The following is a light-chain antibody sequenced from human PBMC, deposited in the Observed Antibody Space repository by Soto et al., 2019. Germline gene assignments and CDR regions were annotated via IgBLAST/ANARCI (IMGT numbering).Light chain of an antibody. CDR2: GDS. Sequence: SSELTQPPSVSVAPGQTARIACGGNNIRGKSVHWYQQKPGQAPVLVVYGDSDRPSGIPERFSGSNSGNTATLTISRVEAGDEADYYCQVWDSSSDHPVFGGGTQLTVL. V-gene: IGLV3-21*02. CDR1: NIRGKS. CDR3: QVWDSSSDHPV. J-gene: IGLJ2*01.